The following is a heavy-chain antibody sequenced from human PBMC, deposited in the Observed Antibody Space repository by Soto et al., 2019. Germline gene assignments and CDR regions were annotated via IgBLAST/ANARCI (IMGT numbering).Heavy chain of an antibody. J-gene: IGHJ5*02. CDR2: ISAGGGNT. D-gene: IGHD2-2*01. CDR3: VKHSEYQLLSWFDP. V-gene: IGHV3-23*01. Sequence: EVQLLESGGGLVQPGGSLRLSCAASRFSFSTYAMSWVRQAPGKGLEWVSGISAGGGNTFYADSVRGRFTISRDNSKNTLYLQINSLRAEDTALYYCVKHSEYQLLSWFDPWGQGTLVTVSS. CDR1: RFSFSTYA.